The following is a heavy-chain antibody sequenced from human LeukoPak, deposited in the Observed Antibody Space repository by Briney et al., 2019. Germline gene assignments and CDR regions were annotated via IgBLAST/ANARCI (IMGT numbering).Heavy chain of an antibody. CDR2: IYYSGTT. J-gene: IGHJ4*02. D-gene: IGHD3-10*01. CDR1: GGSISSSSYF. CDR3: ARLWTRDYYFDY. V-gene: IGHV4-39*01. Sequence: SETLSLTCTVSGGSISSSSYFWGWIRQPPGKGVEWIGNIYYSGTTYYNPSLKSRVTISVDTSKNQFSLKLSSVTAADTAVYYCARLWTRDYYFDYWGQGTLVTVSS.